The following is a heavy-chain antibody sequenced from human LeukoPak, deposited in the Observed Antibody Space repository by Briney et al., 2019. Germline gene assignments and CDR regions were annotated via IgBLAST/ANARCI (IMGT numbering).Heavy chain of an antibody. V-gene: IGHV3-21*01. CDR1: GFTFSSYS. J-gene: IGHJ4*02. Sequence: GGSLRLSCAASGFTFSSYSMNWVRQAPGKGLEWVSSISSSSSYIYYADSVKGRFTISRDNSKNTLYLQMNSLRAEDTAVYYCATSRGYCSSTSCYHPDYWGQGTLVTVSS. CDR3: ATSRGYCSSTSCYHPDY. CDR2: ISSSSSYI. D-gene: IGHD2-2*01.